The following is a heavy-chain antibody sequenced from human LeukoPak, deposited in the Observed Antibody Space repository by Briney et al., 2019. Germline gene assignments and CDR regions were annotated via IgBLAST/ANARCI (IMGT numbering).Heavy chain of an antibody. CDR3: ARPDSHGIAAASPGDY. D-gene: IGHD6-13*01. CDR1: GYTFTSYG. CDR2: ISAYNGNT. J-gene: IGHJ4*02. Sequence: ASVKVSCKASGYTFTSYGISWVRQAPGQGLEWMGWISAYNGNTNYAQKLQGRVTMTTDTSTSTAYMELRSLRSDDTAVYYCARPDSHGIAAASPGDYWGQGTLVTVSS. V-gene: IGHV1-18*01.